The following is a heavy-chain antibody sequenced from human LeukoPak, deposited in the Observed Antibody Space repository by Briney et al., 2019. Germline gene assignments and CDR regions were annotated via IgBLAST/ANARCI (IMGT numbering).Heavy chain of an antibody. CDR2: INPNSGGT. CDR3: ARDETGYSYGYHWFDP. D-gene: IGHD5-18*01. J-gene: IGHJ5*02. CDR1: GYTFTGYY. V-gene: IGHV1-2*02. Sequence: ASVKVSCKASGYTFTGYYMHWVRQAPGQGLEWMGWINPNSGGTNYAQKFQGRVTMTRDTSISTAYMELSRLRSDDTAVYYCARDETGYSYGYHWFDPWGQGTLVTVSP.